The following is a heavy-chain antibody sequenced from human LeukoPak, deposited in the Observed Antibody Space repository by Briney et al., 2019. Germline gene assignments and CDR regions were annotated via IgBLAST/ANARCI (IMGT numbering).Heavy chain of an antibody. D-gene: IGHD3-10*01. CDR1: GFSFSSYW. V-gene: IGHV4-59*12. J-gene: IGHJ4*02. CDR3: ASNYGYGSGSPFDY. Sequence: GSLRLSCAASGFSFSSYWMNWVRQPPGKGLEWIGYIYYSGSTYYNPSLKSRVTISVDTSKNQFSLKLSSVTAADTAVYYCASNYGYGSGSPFDYWGQGTLVTVSS. CDR2: IYYSGST.